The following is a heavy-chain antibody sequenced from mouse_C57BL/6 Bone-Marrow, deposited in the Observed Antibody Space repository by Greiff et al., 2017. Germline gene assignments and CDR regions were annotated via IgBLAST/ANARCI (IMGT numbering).Heavy chain of an antibody. CDR2: INPYNGGT. J-gene: IGHJ4*01. V-gene: IGHV1-19*01. CDR1: GYTFTDYY. CDR3: ARTDYYYAMDY. Sequence: VQLKESGPVLVKPGASVKMSCKASGYTFTDYYMNWVKQSHGKSLEWVGVINPYNGGTSYNQKFKGKATLTDDKSSSTAYMELNSLTSEDSAVYYCARTDYYYAMDYWGQGTSVTVSS. D-gene: IGHD2-4*01.